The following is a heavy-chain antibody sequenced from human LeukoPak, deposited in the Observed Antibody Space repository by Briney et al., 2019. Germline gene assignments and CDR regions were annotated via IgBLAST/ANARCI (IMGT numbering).Heavy chain of an antibody. CDR2: ISPSGDIT. J-gene: IGHJ4*02. Sequence: GGSLRLSCAASGLTFSDYSMNWVRQAPGKGLEWVSGISPSGDITYYADSVKGRFTISRDNSKNTLYLEVISLTAEDTAVYYCAKDDAWLRFGEWSQGTLVTVSS. CDR3: AKDDAWLRFGE. V-gene: IGHV3-23*01. CDR1: GLTFSDYS. D-gene: IGHD3-10*01.